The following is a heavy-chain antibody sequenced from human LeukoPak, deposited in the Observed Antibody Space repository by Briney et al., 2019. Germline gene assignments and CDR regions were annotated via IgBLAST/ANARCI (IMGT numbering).Heavy chain of an antibody. J-gene: IGHJ6*03. Sequence: GRSLRLSCAASGFSFSNYGMHWVRQAPGKGLEWVAVIWYNGNNKYYADSLKGRFTISRDNSKNTLYLQMNSLRAEDTAVYYCARDRYQLLSTVPYYMDVWGKGTTVTVSS. V-gene: IGHV3-33*01. CDR1: GFSFSNYG. D-gene: IGHD2-2*01. CDR3: ARDRYQLLSTVPYYMDV. CDR2: IWYNGNNK.